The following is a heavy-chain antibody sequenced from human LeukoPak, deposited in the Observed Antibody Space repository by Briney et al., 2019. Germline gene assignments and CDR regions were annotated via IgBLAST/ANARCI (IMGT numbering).Heavy chain of an antibody. Sequence: PSETLSLTCTVSGGSVSSGSYYWSWIRQPPGKGLEWIGYIYYSGSTNYNPSLKSRVTISVDTSKNQFSLKLSSVTAADTAVYYCARTVTTSVYFDYWGQGTLVTVSS. J-gene: IGHJ4*02. CDR3: ARTVTTSVYFDY. CDR2: IYYSGST. V-gene: IGHV4-61*01. CDR1: GGSVSSGSYY. D-gene: IGHD4-17*01.